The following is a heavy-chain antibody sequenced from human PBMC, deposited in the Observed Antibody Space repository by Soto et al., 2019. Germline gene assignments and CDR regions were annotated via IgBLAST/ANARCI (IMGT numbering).Heavy chain of an antibody. J-gene: IGHJ4*02. Sequence: EAQLVQSGGGLVQPGGSLRLSCVGSGFTFTDFYMNWVRQAPGKGLEWVANIRPDGNVANYVESVKGRFTTSRDNAKNSLFLQMNSLRSDDTAVYYWAGWGGHDNKYWGQGILVTVSS. CDR3: AGWGGHDNKY. CDR1: GFTFTDFY. V-gene: IGHV3-7*03. CDR2: IRPDGNVA. D-gene: IGHD3-16*01.